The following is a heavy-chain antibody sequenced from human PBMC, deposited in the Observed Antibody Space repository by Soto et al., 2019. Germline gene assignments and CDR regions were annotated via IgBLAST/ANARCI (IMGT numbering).Heavy chain of an antibody. V-gene: IGHV1-69*01. D-gene: IGHD3-22*01. Sequence: QVQLVQSGAEVRRPGSSVRVSCKASGGTFSSSTISWVRQAPGKGLEWVGGITPIFGKANYAQKFQGRVTITADESKSTAYMELSSLRSEDTALYFCARGWGSDSTTYYYAYWGQGTSVTVSS. CDR2: ITPIFGKA. J-gene: IGHJ1*01. CDR1: GGTFSSST. CDR3: ARGWGSDSTTYYYAY.